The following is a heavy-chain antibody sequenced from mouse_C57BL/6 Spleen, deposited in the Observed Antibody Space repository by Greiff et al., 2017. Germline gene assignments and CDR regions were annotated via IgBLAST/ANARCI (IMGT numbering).Heavy chain of an antibody. J-gene: IGHJ4*01. CDR1: GFTFTDYY. D-gene: IGHD1-1*01. Sequence: EVKLMESGGGLVQPGGSLSLSCAASGFTFTDYYMRWVRQPPGKALEWLGFIRNKANGYTTEYSASVKGRFTISRDNSQSILYLQMNALRAEDSATYYCARYYYGSSYAMDYWGQGTSVTVSS. CDR3: ARYYYGSSYAMDY. V-gene: IGHV7-3*01. CDR2: IRNKANGYTT.